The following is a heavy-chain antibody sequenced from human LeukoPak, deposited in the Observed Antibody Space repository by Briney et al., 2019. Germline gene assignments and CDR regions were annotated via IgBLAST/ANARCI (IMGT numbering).Heavy chain of an antibody. V-gene: IGHV1-69*05. Sequence: ASVKVSCKASGGTFSSYAISWVRQAPGQGLEWMGGIIPIFGTANYAQKFQGRVTITTDESTSTAYMELSSLRSEDTALYYCARGSWYLREPFDPWGQGTLVTVSS. CDR2: IIPIFGTA. D-gene: IGHD6-13*01. CDR3: ARGSWYLREPFDP. J-gene: IGHJ5*02. CDR1: GGTFSSYA.